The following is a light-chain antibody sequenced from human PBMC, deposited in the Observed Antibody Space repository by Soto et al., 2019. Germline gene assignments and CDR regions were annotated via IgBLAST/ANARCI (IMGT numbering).Light chain of an antibody. Sequence: DIQMTQSPSSLSASVGDRVTVTCRASQSISNFSNWYQQKPGKAPKLLIYSASSLQSGVPSRFSGSGSGTDFTLTISSLQPEDFATYYCQQTYSVPLTFGGGTRVEIK. V-gene: IGKV1-39*01. CDR1: QSISNF. J-gene: IGKJ4*01. CDR3: QQTYSVPLT. CDR2: SAS.